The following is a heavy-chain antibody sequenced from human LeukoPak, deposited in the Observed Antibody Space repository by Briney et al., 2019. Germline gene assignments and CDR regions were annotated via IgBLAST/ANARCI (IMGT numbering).Heavy chain of an antibody. Sequence: ASETLSLTCTVSGGSISSYYWSWIRQPPGKGLEWIGYIYTSGSTNYNPSLKSRVTISVDTSKNQFSLKLSSVTAADTAVYYCARYSSLLFDYWGQGTLVTVSS. D-gene: IGHD6-6*01. CDR1: GGSISSYY. J-gene: IGHJ4*02. CDR2: IYTSGST. CDR3: ARYSSLLFDY. V-gene: IGHV4-4*09.